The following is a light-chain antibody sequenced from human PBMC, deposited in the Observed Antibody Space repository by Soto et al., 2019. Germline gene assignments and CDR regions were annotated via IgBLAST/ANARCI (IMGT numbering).Light chain of an antibody. CDR1: QSVDSY. CDR2: GAS. V-gene: IGKV3-11*01. J-gene: IGKJ5*01. Sequence: EIVLTQSPGTLSLSPGERATLSCRASQSVDSYLVWYQQKPGQAPRLLILGASNRATGIPARFSGSGSGTDFTLTINSLEPDDFAVYYCQQRDSWPITFGQGTRLEIK. CDR3: QQRDSWPIT.